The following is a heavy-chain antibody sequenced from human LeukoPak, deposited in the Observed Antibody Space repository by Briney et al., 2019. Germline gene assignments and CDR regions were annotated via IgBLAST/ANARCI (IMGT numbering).Heavy chain of an antibody. V-gene: IGHV3-72*01. D-gene: IGHD1-26*01. CDR3: AREQVGGTVCFLY. CDR1: GFTFSDHN. J-gene: IGHJ4*02. CDR2: IRNKANTYTT. Sequence: GRSLRLSCAASGFTFSDHNMDWVRQAPGKGLEWVGRIRNKANTYTTEYAASVKGRFSISRDDSKNSLYLQMNSLKTEDTAVYYCAREQVGGTVCFLYWGQGTLVTVSS.